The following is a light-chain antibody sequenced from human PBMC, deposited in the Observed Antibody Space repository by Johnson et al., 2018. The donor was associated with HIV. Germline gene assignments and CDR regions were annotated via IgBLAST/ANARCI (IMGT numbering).Light chain of an antibody. V-gene: IGLV1-51*02. Sequence: QPVLTQPPSVSAAPGQKVTISCSGSTSSIGNNYVSWYQHLPGTAPKLLIYENNKRPSGIPARFSGSKSGTSATLGITGLQTGDEADYYCGTWDSSLSAGGVFGTGTKVNVL. CDR1: TSSIGNNY. CDR2: ENN. CDR3: GTWDSSLSAGGV. J-gene: IGLJ1*01.